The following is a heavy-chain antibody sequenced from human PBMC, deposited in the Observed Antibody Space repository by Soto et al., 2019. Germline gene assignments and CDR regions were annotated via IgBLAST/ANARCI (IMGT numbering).Heavy chain of an antibody. CDR1: GFTFSSYW. CDR2: IKQDGSEK. CDR3: ARGDYYDSSGPFSDAFDI. Sequence: PGGSLRLSCAASGFTFSSYWMSWVRQAPGKGLEWVANIKQDGSEKWYVDSVKGRFTISRDNAKNSLYLQMNSLRAEVTAVYYCARGDYYDSSGPFSDAFDIWGQGTMVTVSS. J-gene: IGHJ3*02. V-gene: IGHV3-7*04. D-gene: IGHD3-22*01.